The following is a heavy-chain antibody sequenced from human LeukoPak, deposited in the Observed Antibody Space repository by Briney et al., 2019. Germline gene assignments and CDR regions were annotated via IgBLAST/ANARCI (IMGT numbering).Heavy chain of an antibody. CDR2: ISGSGGST. Sequence: GSPRLSCAASGFTFSSYAMSWVRQAPGKGLEWVSAISGSGGSTYYADSVKGRFTISRDNSKNTLYLQMNSLRAEDTAVYYCAKSRITIFGVDWFDPWGQGTLVTVSS. D-gene: IGHD3-3*01. J-gene: IGHJ5*02. CDR3: AKSRITIFGVDWFDP. V-gene: IGHV3-23*01. CDR1: GFTFSSYA.